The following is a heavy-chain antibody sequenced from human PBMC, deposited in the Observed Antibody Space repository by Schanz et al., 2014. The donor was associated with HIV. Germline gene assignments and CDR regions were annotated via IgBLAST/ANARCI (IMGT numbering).Heavy chain of an antibody. CDR2: ISAHNGDT. D-gene: IGHD5-18*01. Sequence: VQLVQSRGEVKKPGASVKVSCKASGYSFTNFDVSWVRQAPGQGLEWMGWISAHNGDTNYAQKFQGRITLTTDSPTNTAYLELRSLTSDATAVYYCAREYSTWDRHFDYWGQGTLVTVSP. CDR1: GYSFTNFD. J-gene: IGHJ4*02. V-gene: IGHV1-18*01. CDR3: AREYSTWDRHFDY.